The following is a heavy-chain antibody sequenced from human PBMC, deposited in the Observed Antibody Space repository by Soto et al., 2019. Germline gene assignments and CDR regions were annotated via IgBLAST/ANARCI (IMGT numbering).Heavy chain of an antibody. Sequence: PSEPLSLTCNVSGGSVYSDNYYWTWVRQPPGKGLEWIGNIHNSGTTNYNPSLQNRVSISIDTSKNQYSLKLTSVTAADAALYYCARDIRGFSGALDYWGRGTSVNGSS. D-gene: IGHD5-18*01. J-gene: IGHJ4*02. CDR1: GGSVYSDNYY. CDR2: IHNSGTT. V-gene: IGHV4-61*01. CDR3: ARDIRGFSGALDY.